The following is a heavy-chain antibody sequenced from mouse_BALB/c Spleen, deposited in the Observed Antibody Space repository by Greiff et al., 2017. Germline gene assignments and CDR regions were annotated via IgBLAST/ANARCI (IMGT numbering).Heavy chain of an antibody. CDR2: INPYNDGT. CDR1: GYTFTSYV. Sequence: EVQLQQSGPELVKPGASVKMSCKASGYTFTSYVMHWVKQKPGQGLEWIGYINPYNDGTKYNEKFKGKATLTSDKSSSTAYMELSSLTSEDSAVYYCARGGTTVVEGDFDYWGQGTTLTVSS. CDR3: ARGGTTVVEGDFDY. V-gene: IGHV1-14*01. J-gene: IGHJ2*01. D-gene: IGHD1-1*01.